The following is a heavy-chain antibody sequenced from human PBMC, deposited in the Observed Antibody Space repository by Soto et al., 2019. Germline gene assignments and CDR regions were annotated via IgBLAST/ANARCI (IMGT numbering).Heavy chain of an antibody. V-gene: IGHV1-18*01. CDR1: GYTFTSYG. Sequence: GASVKVSCKASGYTFTSYGISWVRQAPGQGLEWMGWISAYNGNTNYAQKLQGRVTMTTDTSTSTAYMELRSLRSDDTAVYYCARDHRSVAEDYYYGMDVWGQGTTVTVSS. CDR3: ARDHRSVAEDYYYGMDV. J-gene: IGHJ6*02. D-gene: IGHD6-19*01. CDR2: ISAYNGNT.